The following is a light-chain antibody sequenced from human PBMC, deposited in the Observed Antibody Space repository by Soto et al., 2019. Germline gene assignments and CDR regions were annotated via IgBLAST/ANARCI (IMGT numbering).Light chain of an antibody. CDR3: CSYVGTDTYA. CDR1: SSDVGGYNF. Sequence: QSALTQPRSVSGSPGQSVSISCTGTSSDVGGYNFVSWYQQYPGKAPKVMIYDVTKRPSGVPGRFSGSKSGNTASLTISGLQPEDEADYYCCSYVGTDTYAFGTGTKVTVL. V-gene: IGLV2-11*01. J-gene: IGLJ1*01. CDR2: DVT.